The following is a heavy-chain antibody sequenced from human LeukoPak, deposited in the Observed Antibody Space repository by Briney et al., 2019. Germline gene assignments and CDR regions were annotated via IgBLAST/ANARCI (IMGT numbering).Heavy chain of an antibody. V-gene: IGHV4-59*01. D-gene: IGHD3-22*01. CDR2: IYYSGST. J-gene: IGHJ4*02. CDR1: GGSISSYY. Sequence: PSETLSLTCTVSGGSISSYYWSWIRQPPGKGLEWIGYIYYSGSTNYNPSLKSRVTISVDTAKNQFSLKLSSVTAADTAVYYCARARDYYDSTGYSPVFDYWGQGTLVTVSS. CDR3: ARARDYYDSTGYSPVFDY.